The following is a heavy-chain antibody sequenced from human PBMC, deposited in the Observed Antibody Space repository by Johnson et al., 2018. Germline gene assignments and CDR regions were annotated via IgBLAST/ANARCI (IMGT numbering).Heavy chain of an antibody. D-gene: IGHD4-11*01. CDR1: GFTFSDYY. V-gene: IGHV3-11*01. CDR3: AREGDYSNGEDYYYYYGMDV. CDR2: ISSSGSTI. Sequence: QVQLVESGGGLVKPGGSLRLSCAASGFTFSDYYMSWIRQAPGKGLEWVSYISSSGSTIYYADSVKGRFTISRDNAKKSLYLQMNSLRAEDTAVYYCAREGDYSNGEDYYYYYGMDVWGKGTTVTVSS. J-gene: IGHJ6*04.